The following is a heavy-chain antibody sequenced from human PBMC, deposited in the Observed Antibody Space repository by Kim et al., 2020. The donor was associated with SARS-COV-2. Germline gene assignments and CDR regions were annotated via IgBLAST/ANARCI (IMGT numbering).Heavy chain of an antibody. CDR3: ASQYTGSYRFQH. CDR2: ITYSGTA. D-gene: IGHD1-26*01. Sequence: SETLSLTCTVSGGSMNDYFWNWIRQPPGKGLEWIAFITYSGTANYNPSLKSRVTMSLDTSKYQFSLKLNSVTTADTAVYYCASQYTGSYRFQHWGQGTLV. CDR1: GGSMNDYF. V-gene: IGHV4-59*01. J-gene: IGHJ1*01.